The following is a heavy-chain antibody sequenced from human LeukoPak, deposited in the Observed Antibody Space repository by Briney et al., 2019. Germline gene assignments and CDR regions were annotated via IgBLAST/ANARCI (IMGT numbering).Heavy chain of an antibody. CDR2: INPSGDST. D-gene: IGHD5-18*01. V-gene: IGHV1-46*02. J-gene: IGHJ4*02. Sequence: ASVKVSCKASGYLFKYNYIHWVRQAPGQGLEWMGMINPSGDSTTYAQQFQGRLTMSSDTSTRTVYVELSSLRSEDTAVYFCARDRKDTAMGSYLDNWGQGTLVTISS. CDR1: GYLFKYNY. CDR3: ARDRKDTAMGSYLDN.